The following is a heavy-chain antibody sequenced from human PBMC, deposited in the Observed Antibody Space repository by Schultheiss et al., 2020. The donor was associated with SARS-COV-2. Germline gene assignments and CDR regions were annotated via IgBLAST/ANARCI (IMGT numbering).Heavy chain of an antibody. V-gene: IGHV3-21*01. Sequence: GGSLRLSCAASGFTFSSYSMNWVRQAPGKGLEWVSSISSSSSYIYYADSVKGRFTISRDNAKNSLYLQMNSLRAEDTAVYYCANGGTYYYDSSGYRTLWFWGQGTLVTVSS. CDR1: GFTFSSYS. D-gene: IGHD3-22*01. CDR2: ISSSSSYI. CDR3: ANGGTYYYDSSGYRTLWF. J-gene: IGHJ4*02.